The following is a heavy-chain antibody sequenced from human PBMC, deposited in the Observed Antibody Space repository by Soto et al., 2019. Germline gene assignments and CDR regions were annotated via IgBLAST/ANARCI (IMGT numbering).Heavy chain of an antibody. CDR1: DFTFRNYW. V-gene: IGHV3-7*03. CDR3: FGGNGGPQ. D-gene: IGHD3-16*01. Sequence: EVQLVESGGDLVQPGGSLRLSCATSDFTFRNYWLNWVRQAPGKGLEWVANISPDGGPTNYVDSVKGRFTVSIDNVRNSVSLQMNSLRVEDTAVYFCFGGNGGPQWGQGPLVTVSS. CDR2: ISPDGGPT. J-gene: IGHJ4*02.